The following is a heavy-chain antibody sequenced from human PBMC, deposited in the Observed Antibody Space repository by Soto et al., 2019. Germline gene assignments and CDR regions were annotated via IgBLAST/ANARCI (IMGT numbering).Heavy chain of an antibody. Sequence: QVQLVESGGGVVQPGRSLRLSCAASGFTFSSYGMHWVRQAPGKGLEWVAVIWYDGSNKYYADSVKGRFTISRDNSKNTLYLQMNSLRAEDTAVYYCARFSGWFDPWGQGTLVTVSS. J-gene: IGHJ5*02. CDR1: GFTFSSYG. V-gene: IGHV3-33*01. CDR3: ARFSGWFDP. CDR2: IWYDGSNK.